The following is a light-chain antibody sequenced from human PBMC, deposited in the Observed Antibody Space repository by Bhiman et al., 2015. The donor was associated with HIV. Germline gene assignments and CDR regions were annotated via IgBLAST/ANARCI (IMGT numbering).Light chain of an antibody. CDR2: DTK. J-gene: IGLJ2*01. CDR1: TSNIGNNW. CDR3: GTWDSSLSVGI. V-gene: IGLV1-51*01. Sequence: QSVLTQPPSVSAAPGQKVTILCSGDTSNIGNNWVSWYQQLPGTAPKLLIYDTKWRPSGIPDRFSGSKSGTSATLDITGLQTGDEADYYCGTWDSSLSVGIFGGGTKLTVL.